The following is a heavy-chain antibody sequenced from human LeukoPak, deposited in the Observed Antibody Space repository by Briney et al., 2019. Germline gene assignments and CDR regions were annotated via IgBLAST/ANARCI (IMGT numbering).Heavy chain of an antibody. CDR3: ARDRYCSSTSCPNWFDP. Sequence: GASVKVSCKASGGTFSSYAISWVRQAPGQGLEWMGGIIPIFGTANYAQKFQGRVTITTDESTSTAYIELSSLRSEDTAVYYCARDRYCSSTSCPNWFDPWGQGTLVTVSS. J-gene: IGHJ5*02. V-gene: IGHV1-69*05. D-gene: IGHD2-2*01. CDR2: IIPIFGTA. CDR1: GGTFSSYA.